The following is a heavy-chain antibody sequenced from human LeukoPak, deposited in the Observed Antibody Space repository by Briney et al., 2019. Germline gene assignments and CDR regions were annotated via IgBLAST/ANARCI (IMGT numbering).Heavy chain of an antibody. CDR1: GGSISSYY. J-gene: IGHJ4*02. D-gene: IGHD3-10*01. Sequence: SETLSLTYTVSGGSISSYYWSWMRQPPGKGLEWIEYIYYSGSTNYNPSLKSRVSISIDTSKKQFSLKLSSVTAADTAVYYCARGFGELSVWGQGTLVTVSS. CDR3: ARGFGELSV. CDR2: IYYSGST. V-gene: IGHV4-59*01.